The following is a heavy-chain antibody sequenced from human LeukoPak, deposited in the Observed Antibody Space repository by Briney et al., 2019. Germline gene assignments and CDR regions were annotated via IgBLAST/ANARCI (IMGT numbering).Heavy chain of an antibody. CDR3: ASLRDTAMVRWFDP. CDR1: GGSISSSSYY. J-gene: IGHJ5*02. Sequence: PSETLSLTCTVSGGSISSSSYYWSWIRQPPGKGLEWIGEINHSGSTNYNPSLKSRVTISVDTSKNQFSLKLSSVTAADTAVYYCASLRDTAMVRWFDPWGQGTLVTVSS. CDR2: INHSGST. D-gene: IGHD5-18*01. V-gene: IGHV4-39*07.